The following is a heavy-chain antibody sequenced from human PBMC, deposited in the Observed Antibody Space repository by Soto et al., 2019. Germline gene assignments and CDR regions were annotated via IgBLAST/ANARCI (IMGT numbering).Heavy chain of an antibody. CDR3: ARDGYSSGWYNGGNYYYYMVV. J-gene: IGHJ6*03. D-gene: IGHD6-19*01. CDR2: IYYSGST. Sequence: SETLSLTCTVSGGSISSYYWSWIRQPPGKGLEWIGYIYYSGSTNYNPSLKSRVTISVDTSKNQFSLKLSSVTAADTAVYYCARDGYSSGWYNGGNYYYYMVVWGKGTTVTVSS. V-gene: IGHV4-59*01. CDR1: GGSISSYY.